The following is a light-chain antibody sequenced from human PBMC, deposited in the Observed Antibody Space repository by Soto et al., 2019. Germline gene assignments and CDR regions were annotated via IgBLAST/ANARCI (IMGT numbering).Light chain of an antibody. J-gene: IGKJ4*01. CDR3: QQYGSSPLT. CDR2: GAS. Sequence: EIVLTQSPDTLSLSQGERATLSCRARQSVSSNYLAWYQQKAGQAPRLLIYGASRRATGIPDRFSGSGSGTDFTLTISRLEPEDFAVYYCQQYGSSPLTFGGGTKV. V-gene: IGKV3-20*01. CDR1: QSVSSNY.